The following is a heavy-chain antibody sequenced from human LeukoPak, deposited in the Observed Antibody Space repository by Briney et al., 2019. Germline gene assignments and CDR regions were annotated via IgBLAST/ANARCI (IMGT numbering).Heavy chain of an antibody. CDR1: GYTFTSYD. D-gene: IGHD3-10*01. J-gene: IGHJ3*02. CDR2: MNPNSGNT. CDR3: ARGDAGDAFDI. Sequence: ASVKVSSKASGYTFTSYDINWVRQATGQGREWMGWMNPNSGNTGYAQKFQGRGTMTRNTSISTAYVELSSLRSEDTAVYYCARGDAGDAFDIWGQGTMVTVSS. V-gene: IGHV1-8*01.